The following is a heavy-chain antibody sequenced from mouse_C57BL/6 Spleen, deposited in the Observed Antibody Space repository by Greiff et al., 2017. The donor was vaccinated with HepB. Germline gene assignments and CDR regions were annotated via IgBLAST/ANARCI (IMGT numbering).Heavy chain of an antibody. CDR3: ARDKYSDAMDY. CDR1: GYSITSGYY. V-gene: IGHV3-6*01. D-gene: IGHD5-1*01. Sequence: VQLKESGPGLVKPSQSLSLTCSVTGYSITSGYYWNWIRQFPGNKLEWMGYISYDGSNNYNPSLKNRISITRDTSKNQFFLKLNSVTTEDTATYYCARDKYSDAMDYWGQGTSVTVSS. J-gene: IGHJ4*01. CDR2: ISYDGSN.